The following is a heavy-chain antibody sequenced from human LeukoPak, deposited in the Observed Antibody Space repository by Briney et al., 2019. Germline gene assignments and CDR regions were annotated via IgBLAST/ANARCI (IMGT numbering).Heavy chain of an antibody. CDR2: INHSGST. CDR1: GGSFSSFY. D-gene: IGHD3-9*01. J-gene: IGHJ4*02. V-gene: IGHV4-34*01. Sequence: PAETLTLTCAVYGGSFSSFYLSWIRQPPGKGLEWIWEINHSGSTNYNPSLKSRGTISVDKSKSQFSLRLSSVTAADTAVYYCARRSRSHTIFWNYWGQGTLVTVSS. CDR3: ARRSRSHTIFWNY.